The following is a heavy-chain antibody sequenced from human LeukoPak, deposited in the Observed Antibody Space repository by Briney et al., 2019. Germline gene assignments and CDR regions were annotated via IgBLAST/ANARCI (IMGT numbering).Heavy chain of an antibody. J-gene: IGHJ5*02. CDR1: GGSISSGGYY. D-gene: IGHD6-13*01. Sequence: ASQTLSLTCTVSGGSISSGGYYWSWIRQHPGKGLEWIGYIYYSGSTNYNPSLKSRVTISVDTSKNQFSLKLSSVTAADTAVYYCARRIAAAGMFDPWGQGTLVTVSS. V-gene: IGHV4-61*08. CDR3: ARRIAAAGMFDP. CDR2: IYYSGST.